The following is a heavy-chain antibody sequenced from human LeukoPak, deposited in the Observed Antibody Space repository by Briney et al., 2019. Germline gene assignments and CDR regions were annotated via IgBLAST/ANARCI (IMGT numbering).Heavy chain of an antibody. CDR2: IYHSGST. D-gene: IGHD3-9*01. V-gene: IGHV4-38-2*02. CDR3: ARGYYDILTGYLYYFDY. CDR1: GYSISSGYY. J-gene: IGHJ4*02. Sequence: SETLSLTCTVSGYSISSGYYWGWIRQPPGKGLEWIGSIYHSGSTYYNPSLKSRVTISVDTSKNQFSLKLSSVTAADTAVYYCARGYYDILTGYLYYFDYWGQGTLVTVSS.